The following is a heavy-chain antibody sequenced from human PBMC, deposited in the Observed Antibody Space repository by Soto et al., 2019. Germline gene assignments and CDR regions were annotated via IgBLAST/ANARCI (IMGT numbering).Heavy chain of an antibody. D-gene: IGHD2-8*01. CDR2: ISGGGHNT. Sequence: EVQLLESGGGLVQPGGSRRLTLAASGFTFSSYAITGIRLSPGKGLEWVSVISGGGHNTYYTPSVKGRFTISRDDFKNTLYLQMNSLRTEDTAMYYCAKLRDFVVLPAGILDYWGPGTLVTVSS. V-gene: IGHV3-23*01. CDR1: GFTFSSYA. J-gene: IGHJ4*02. CDR3: AKLRDFVVLPAGILDY.